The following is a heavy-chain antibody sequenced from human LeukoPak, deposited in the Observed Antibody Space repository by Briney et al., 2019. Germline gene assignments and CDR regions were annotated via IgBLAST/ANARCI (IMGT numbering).Heavy chain of an antibody. V-gene: IGHV3-33*08. J-gene: IGHJ4*02. CDR1: GFTFSSYG. CDR3: ARNQYSSQPYYFDY. CDR2: IWYDGSNK. Sequence: PGRSLRLSCAASGFTFSSYGMHWVRQAPGKGLEWVAVIWYDGSNKYYADSVKGRFTISRDNSKNTLYLQMNSLRAEDTAVYYCARNQYSSQPYYFDYWGQGTLVTVSS. D-gene: IGHD6-13*01.